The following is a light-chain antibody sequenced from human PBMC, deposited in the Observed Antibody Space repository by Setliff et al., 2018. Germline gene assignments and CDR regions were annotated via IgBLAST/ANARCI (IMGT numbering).Light chain of an antibody. J-gene: IGLJ1*01. Sequence: QSVLAQPPSASGSPGQSVTISCTGTSSDVGGYKYVSWFQQHPGKAPKLMIYEVTKRPSGVPDRFSGSKSGNTASLTVSVLQAEDEADYYCCSYAGRYTPYVFGSGTKVTV. CDR1: SSDVGGYKY. CDR2: EVT. V-gene: IGLV2-8*01. CDR3: CSYAGRYTPYV.